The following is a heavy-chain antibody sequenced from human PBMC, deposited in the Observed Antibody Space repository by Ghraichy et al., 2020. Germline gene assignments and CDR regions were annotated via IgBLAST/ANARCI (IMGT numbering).Heavy chain of an antibody. J-gene: IGHJ2*01. CDR1: GGSISSYY. CDR3: ATYSYGFAGYFDL. CDR2: IYYSGST. V-gene: IGHV4-59*08. D-gene: IGHD5-18*01. Sequence: SETLSLTCTVSGGSISSYYWSWIRQPPGKGLEWIGYIYYSGSTNYNPSLKSRVTISVDTSKNQFSLKLSSVTAADTAVYYCATYSYGFAGYFDLWGRGTLVTVSS.